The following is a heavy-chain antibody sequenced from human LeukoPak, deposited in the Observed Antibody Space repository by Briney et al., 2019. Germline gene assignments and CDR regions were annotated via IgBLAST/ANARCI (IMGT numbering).Heavy chain of an antibody. CDR3: ARDRGYSGYGYYYGMDV. CDR2: ISSSSSYI. J-gene: IGHJ6*02. CDR1: GFIFSSYV. D-gene: IGHD5-12*01. Sequence: PGRSLRLSCAASGFIFSSYVMHWVRQAPGKGLEWVSSISSSSSYIYYADSVKGRFTISRDNAKNSLYLQMNSLRAEDTAVYYCARDRGYSGYGYYYGMDVWGQGTTVTVSS. V-gene: IGHV3-21*01.